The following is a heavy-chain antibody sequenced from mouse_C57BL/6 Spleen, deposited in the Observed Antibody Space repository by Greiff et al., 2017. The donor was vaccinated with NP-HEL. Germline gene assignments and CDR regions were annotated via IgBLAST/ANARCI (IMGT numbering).Heavy chain of an antibody. CDR2: IWSDGST. CDR3: ATSYSNYVYYYAMDY. D-gene: IGHD2-5*01. J-gene: IGHJ4*01. Sequence: VQLQESGPGLVAPSQSLSITCTVSGFSLTSYGVHWVRQPPGKGLEWLVVIWSDGSTTDNSALKSRLSISKDNSKSQVFLKMNSLQTDDTAMYYCATSYSNYVYYYAMDYWGQGTSVTVSS. CDR1: GFSLTSYG. V-gene: IGHV2-6*03.